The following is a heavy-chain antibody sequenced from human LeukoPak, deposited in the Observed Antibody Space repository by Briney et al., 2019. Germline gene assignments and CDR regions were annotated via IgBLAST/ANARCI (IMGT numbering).Heavy chain of an antibody. CDR2: ISWNSGTI. CDR1: GFTFDDYA. Sequence: GGSLRLSCAASGFTFDDYAMHWVRQAPGKGLEWVSGISWNSGTIGYADSVKGRFTISRDNAKNTVYLQMNSLRAEDTAIYYCSREDSGSNWRAFDIWGQGTMVTVSS. J-gene: IGHJ3*02. V-gene: IGHV3-9*01. CDR3: SREDSGSNWRAFDI. D-gene: IGHD1-26*01.